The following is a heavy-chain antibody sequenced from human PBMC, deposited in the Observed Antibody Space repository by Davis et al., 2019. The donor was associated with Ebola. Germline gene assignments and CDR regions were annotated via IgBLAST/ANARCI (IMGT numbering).Heavy chain of an antibody. D-gene: IGHD2-2*02. CDR3: AKDIVVVPAAILWTYFDY. CDR2: ISGSGCRT. J-gene: IGHJ4*02. Sequence: GESLKISCAASGFTFSSYAMSWGRQAPGKGLEWVAAISGSGCRTYHADSVKGRFTISRDTSKNTLYLQMNSLRAEDTAVYYCAKDIVVVPAAILWTYFDYWGQGTLVTVSS. CDR1: GFTFSSYA. V-gene: IGHV3-23*01.